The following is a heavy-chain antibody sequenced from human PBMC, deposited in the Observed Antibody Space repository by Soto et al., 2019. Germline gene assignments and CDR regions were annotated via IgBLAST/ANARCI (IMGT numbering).Heavy chain of an antibody. Sequence: ASVKVSCKASGNTFASHGFSWVRQAPGQGLEWMGWISGFNGQTNYALKFQGRVTLTTDTSTSTAYMELRSLRSDDTAVYFCARVDPRGVAVVRDYWGQGTLVTV. V-gene: IGHV1-18*01. D-gene: IGHD3-10*01. J-gene: IGHJ4*02. CDR2: ISGFNGQT. CDR1: GNTFASHG. CDR3: ARVDPRGVAVVRDY.